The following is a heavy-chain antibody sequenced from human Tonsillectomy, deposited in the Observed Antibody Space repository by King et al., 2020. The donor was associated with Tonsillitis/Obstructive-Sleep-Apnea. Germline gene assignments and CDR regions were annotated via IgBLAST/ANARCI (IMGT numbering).Heavy chain of an antibody. D-gene: IGHD3-22*01. CDR3: ASKDYDSSCYPYFDY. Sequence: VQLQESGPGLVKPSQTLSLTCTVSGGSISSGGYYWSWIRQPPGKGLEWIGYIYYSGSTYYSPSLKSRITISVDTSKNQFSLKLSSVTAADTAVYYCASKDYDSSCYPYFDYWGQGTLVTVSS. CDR1: GGSISSGGYY. V-gene: IGHV4-31*03. J-gene: IGHJ4*02. CDR2: IYYSGST.